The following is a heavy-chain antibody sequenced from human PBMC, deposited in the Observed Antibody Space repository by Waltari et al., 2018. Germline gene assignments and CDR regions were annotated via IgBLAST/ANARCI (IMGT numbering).Heavy chain of an antibody. J-gene: IGHJ5*02. D-gene: IGHD1-26*01. CDR1: GFSPRTSGMR. CDR3: ARVGIGP. V-gene: IGHV2-70*04. Sequence: QVTLKESGPALVKPTQTHTLTCTFPGFSPRTSGMRVSWIRQPPGKALEWLARSDWDDNKFYSTSLKTRLTISKDTSKNQVVLTMTNMDPVDTATYYCARVGIGPWGQGTLVTVSS. CDR2: SDWDDNK.